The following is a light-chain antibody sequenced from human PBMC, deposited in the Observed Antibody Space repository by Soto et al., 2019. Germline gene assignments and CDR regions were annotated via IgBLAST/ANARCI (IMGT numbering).Light chain of an antibody. V-gene: IGKV3-20*01. Sequence: EIVLTQSPGTLSLSPGERDTLSCRASQSITSNFLAWYQQKPGQAPRLLIYGASTRAAGVQDRFSGSGSGTDFTLTINRLEPEHFAVYYCQQYGRSPLMYTFGNGTKLGV. CDR2: GAS. J-gene: IGKJ2*01. CDR3: QQYGRSPLMYT. CDR1: QSITSNF.